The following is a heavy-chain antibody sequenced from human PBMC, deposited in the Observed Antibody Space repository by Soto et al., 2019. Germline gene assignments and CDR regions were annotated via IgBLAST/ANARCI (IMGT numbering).Heavy chain of an antibody. J-gene: IGHJ4*02. CDR1: GYIFTSYG. CDR3: ARDWEAAGPFDY. V-gene: IGHV1-18*01. Sequence: ASVKVSCKASGYIFTSYGISWVRQAPGQGLEWMGWISAYNGNTNYAQKLQGRVTMTTDTSTSTAYMELRSLRSDDTAVYYCARDWEAAGPFDYWGQGTLVTVSS. D-gene: IGHD6-13*01. CDR2: ISAYNGNT.